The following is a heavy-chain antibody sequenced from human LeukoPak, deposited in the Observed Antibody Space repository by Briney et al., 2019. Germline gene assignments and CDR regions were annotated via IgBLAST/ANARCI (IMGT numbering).Heavy chain of an antibody. CDR2: ISSSGSTI. CDR1: GFTFSSYE. CDR3: ARARKLAGFDP. V-gene: IGHV3-48*03. D-gene: IGHD1-1*01. J-gene: IGHJ5*02. Sequence: PGGSLRLSCAASGFTFSSYEMNWVRQAPGKGLEWVSYISSSGSTIYYADSVKGRFTISRDNARNSLYLQMNSLRAEDTAVYYCARARKLAGFDPWGQGTLVTVSS.